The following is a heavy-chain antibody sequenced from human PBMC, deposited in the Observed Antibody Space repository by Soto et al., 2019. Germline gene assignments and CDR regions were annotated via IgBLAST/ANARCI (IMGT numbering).Heavy chain of an antibody. Sequence: GGSLRLSCAASGFTFSSYAMSWVRQAPGKGLEWVSAISGSGGSTYYADSVKGRFTISRDNSKNTLYLQMNSLRAEDTAVYYCAKDYPLGEGYSSGWYQGPWRPPHVANYYYGMDVWGQGTTVTVSS. V-gene: IGHV3-23*01. CDR1: GFTFSSYA. CDR2: ISGSGGST. D-gene: IGHD6-19*01. J-gene: IGHJ6*02. CDR3: AKDYPLGEGYSSGWYQGPWRPPHVANYYYGMDV.